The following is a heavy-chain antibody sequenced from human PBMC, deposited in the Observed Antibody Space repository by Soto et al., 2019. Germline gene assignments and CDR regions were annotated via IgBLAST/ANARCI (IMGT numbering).Heavy chain of an antibody. CDR1: GGSISSSSYY. Sequence: HPSETLSLTCTVSGGSISSSSYYWGWIRQAPGKGLEWVAGIRPDGGEKNYVDSVKGRFTISRDNAKNSLYLQMNSLRAEDTAIYYCARDGSGWSQYWGLGTLVTVSS. J-gene: IGHJ4*02. V-gene: IGHV3-7*01. CDR3: ARDGSGWSQY. CDR2: IRPDGGEK. D-gene: IGHD6-19*01.